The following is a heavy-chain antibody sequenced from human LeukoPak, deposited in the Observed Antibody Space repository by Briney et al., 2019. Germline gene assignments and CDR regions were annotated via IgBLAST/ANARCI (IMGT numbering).Heavy chain of an antibody. CDR2: MNPNSGNT. CDR3: ARQHCSGGSCDSVLDV. J-gene: IGHJ6*02. Sequence: ASVKVSCKASGYTFTSYDINWVRQATGQGLEWMGWMNPNSGNTGYAQKFQGRVTMTRNTSISTAYMELSSLRSEDTAVYYCARQHCSGGSCDSVLDVWGQGTTVTVSS. CDR1: GYTFTSYD. V-gene: IGHV1-8*01. D-gene: IGHD2-15*01.